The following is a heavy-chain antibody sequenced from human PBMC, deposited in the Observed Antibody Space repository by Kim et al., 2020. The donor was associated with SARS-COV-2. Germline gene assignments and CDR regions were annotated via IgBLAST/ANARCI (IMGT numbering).Heavy chain of an antibody. Sequence: GGSLRLSCTASGFTFGDYAMSWVRQAPGKGLEWVSFIRRKAYGGTVAYAASVQDRFTISRDDSKTIVYLQMNSLKTDDTALYYCTRVLNDFAILFDYWRQGTLVRVSS. J-gene: IGHJ4*02. CDR2: IRRKAYGGTV. CDR1: GFTFGDYA. D-gene: IGHD1-26*01. CDR3: TRVLNDFAILFDY. V-gene: IGHV3-49*04.